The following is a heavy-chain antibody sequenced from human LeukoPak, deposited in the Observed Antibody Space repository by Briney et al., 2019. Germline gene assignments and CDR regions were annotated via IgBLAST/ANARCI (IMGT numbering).Heavy chain of an antibody. D-gene: IGHD3-10*01. CDR1: GYPFTGYY. J-gene: IGHJ5*02. CDR2: FTPNSGGT. CDR3: ARANMVRGVGSFFDRNWFDP. Sequence: ASVKVPCKTSGYPFTGYYMHGWGKAPGQGFGGRGWFTPNSGGTNYAQKFQGRVTMTRDTSISTAYMELSRLRSDDTAVYYCARANMVRGVGSFFDRNWFDPWGQGTLVTVSS. V-gene: IGHV1-2*02.